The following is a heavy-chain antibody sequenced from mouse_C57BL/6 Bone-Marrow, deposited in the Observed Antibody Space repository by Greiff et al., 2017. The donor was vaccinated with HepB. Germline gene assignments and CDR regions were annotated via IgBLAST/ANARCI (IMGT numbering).Heavy chain of an antibody. CDR3: ARDFYGSSPWFAY. J-gene: IGHJ3*01. V-gene: IGHV5-4*01. Sequence: EVMLVESGGGLVKPGGSLKLSCAASGFTFSSYAMSRVRQTPEKRLEWVATISDGGSYTYYPDNVKGRFTISRDNAKNNLYLQMSHLMSEDTAMYYCARDFYGSSPWFAYWGQGTLVTVSA. D-gene: IGHD1-1*01. CDR1: GFTFSSYA. CDR2: ISDGGSYT.